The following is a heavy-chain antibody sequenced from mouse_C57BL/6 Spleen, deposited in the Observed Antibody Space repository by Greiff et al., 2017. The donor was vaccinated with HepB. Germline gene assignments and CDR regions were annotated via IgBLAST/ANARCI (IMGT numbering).Heavy chain of an antibody. CDR3: ARCGNYGYFDV. Sequence: EVKLQQSGPELVKPGASVKISCKASGYTFTDYYMNWVKQSHGKSLEWIGDFNPNNGDTSYNQKFKGKATLTVDKSSSTAYMELRSLTSEDSAVYYCARCGNYGYFDVWGTGTTVTVSS. D-gene: IGHD1-1*02. CDR2: FNPNNGDT. J-gene: IGHJ1*03. CDR1: GYTFTDYY. V-gene: IGHV1-26*01.